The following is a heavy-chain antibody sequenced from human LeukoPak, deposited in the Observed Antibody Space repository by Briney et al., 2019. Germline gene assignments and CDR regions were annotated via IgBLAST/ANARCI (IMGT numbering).Heavy chain of an antibody. V-gene: IGHV3-30*09. CDR1: GFTFSSYI. J-gene: IGHJ6*02. CDR3: AKDTYYYDSSGYPDYGMDV. CDR2: ISFDGSNE. D-gene: IGHD3-22*01. Sequence: GGSLRLSCAASGFTFSSYIMHWVRQAPGKGLEWVAAISFDGSNEGYAESVKGRFAISRDNSKNTMYLQMSSLSSEDTAVYYCAKDTYYYDSSGYPDYGMDVWGQGTTVAVSS.